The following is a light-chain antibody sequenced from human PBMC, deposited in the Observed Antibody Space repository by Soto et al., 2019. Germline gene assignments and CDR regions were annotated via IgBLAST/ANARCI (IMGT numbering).Light chain of an antibody. Sequence: SYELTQPLSVSVALGQTAIITCGGNRIGSKSVHWFQQKPGQAPVLVVHDDSDRPSGIPERFSGSNSGGTATLTISRVEAGDEADYYCQVWDSRDDHRVFGGGTKLTVL. CDR1: RIGSKS. V-gene: IGLV3-21*02. CDR2: DDS. CDR3: QVWDSRDDHRV. J-gene: IGLJ2*01.